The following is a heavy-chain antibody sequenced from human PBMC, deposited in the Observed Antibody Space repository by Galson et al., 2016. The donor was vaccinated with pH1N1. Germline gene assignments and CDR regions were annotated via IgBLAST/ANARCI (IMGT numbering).Heavy chain of an antibody. D-gene: IGHD3-16*01. J-gene: IGHJ4*02. V-gene: IGHV1-3*01. Sequence: QSGAEVKKPGALVKVSCKASGFNFGRYAIHWVRQAPGGTLEWMGWFNPDNGNTKYSQRFQGRVTFTRDTSATTAYMEMSSLRSEDTAVYYCARDDYGRYFDYWGQGTLVTVSS. CDR2: FNPDNGNT. CDR3: ARDDYGRYFDY. CDR1: GFNFGRYA.